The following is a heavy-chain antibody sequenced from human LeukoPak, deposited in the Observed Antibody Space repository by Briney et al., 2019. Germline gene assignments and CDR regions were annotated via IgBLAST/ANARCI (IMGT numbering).Heavy chain of an antibody. CDR1: GGSISRSSYY. V-gene: IGHV4-39*01. D-gene: IGHD3-9*01. Sequence: SSETLSLTCTVSGGSISRSSYYWGWSRQPPGKGLAWIGGIYYSGSTYYNPSLKSRVTISVDTSKNQFSLKLSSVAAADTAVYFFSQEVDGIRYFDWLPHYFDYWGQGTLVTVSS. J-gene: IGHJ4*02. CDR3: SQEVDGIRYFDWLPHYFDY. CDR2: IYYSGST.